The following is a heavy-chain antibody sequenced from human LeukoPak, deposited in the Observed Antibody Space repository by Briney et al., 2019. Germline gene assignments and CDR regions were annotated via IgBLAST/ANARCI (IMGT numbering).Heavy chain of an antibody. D-gene: IGHD5-12*01. CDR3: ARSISSSYIVATIPFDY. CDR2: INHSGST. CDR1: GGSFSGYY. Sequence: SETLSLTCAVYGGSFSGYYWSWIRQPPGKGLEWIGEINHSGSTNYNPSLKSRVTISVDTSKNQFSLKLSSVTAADTAVYYCARSISSSYIVATIPFDYWGQGTLVTVSS. V-gene: IGHV4-34*01. J-gene: IGHJ4*02.